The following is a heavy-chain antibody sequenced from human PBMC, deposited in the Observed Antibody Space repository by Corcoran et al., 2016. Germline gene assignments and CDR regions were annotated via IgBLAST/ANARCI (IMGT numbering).Heavy chain of an antibody. J-gene: IGHJ4*02. V-gene: IGHV3-53*01. D-gene: IGHD3-22*01. CDR1: GFTVSSNY. CDR2: IYSGGST. Sequence: EVQLVESGGGLIQPGGSLRLSCAASGFTVSSNYMSWVRQAPGKGLEWVSVIYSGGSTYYADSVKGRFTISRDNSKNTLYLQMNSLRAEDTAVYYCARDGPFDSSPNGGYWGQGTLVTVSS. CDR3: ARDGPFDSSPNGGY.